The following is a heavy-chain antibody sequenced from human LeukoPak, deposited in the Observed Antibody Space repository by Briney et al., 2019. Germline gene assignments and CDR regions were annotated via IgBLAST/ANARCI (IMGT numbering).Heavy chain of an antibody. J-gene: IGHJ1*01. CDR2: ISGSGDTT. V-gene: IGHV3-23*01. CDR3: AKDRASATYEYFQY. CDR1: GFTFSNYA. D-gene: IGHD3-10*01. Sequence: PGGSLRLSCVASGFTFSNYAMSWVRQAPGKGLEWVSVISGSGDTTYSADSVKGRFTISRDNSKNTLYYQLDSLTAEGTAVYYCAKDRASATYEYFQYWGQGTQVAVSS.